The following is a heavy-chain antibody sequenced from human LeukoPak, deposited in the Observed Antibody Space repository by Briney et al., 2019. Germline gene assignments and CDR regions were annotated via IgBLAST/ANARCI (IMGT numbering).Heavy chain of an antibody. CDR1: GYTFTSYY. Sequence: ASVKVSCKASGYTFTSYYMQWVRQAPGQGLEWMGIVNPSGGSTSYAQKFQGKVSMTRDTSTTTVYMELSSLKSEDTAVYYCARSQGGAFSYGTDYWGQGTLVTVSS. J-gene: IGHJ4*02. CDR3: ARSQGGAFSYGTDY. V-gene: IGHV1-46*01. D-gene: IGHD5-18*01. CDR2: VNPSGGST.